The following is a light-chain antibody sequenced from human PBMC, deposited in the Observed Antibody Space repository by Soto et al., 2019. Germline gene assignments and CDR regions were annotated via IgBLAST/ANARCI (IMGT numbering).Light chain of an antibody. V-gene: IGKV3-15*01. CDR1: QGISIN. CDR3: QQYNNWIT. Sequence: EIVMTQSPATLSVSPGERAILSCRASQGISINLAWYQQKPGQAPRLLIYAASNRATGVPARFSGSWSGTEFTLTISSLQSEDFAVYYCQQYNNWITFGQGTRLEIK. J-gene: IGKJ5*01. CDR2: AAS.